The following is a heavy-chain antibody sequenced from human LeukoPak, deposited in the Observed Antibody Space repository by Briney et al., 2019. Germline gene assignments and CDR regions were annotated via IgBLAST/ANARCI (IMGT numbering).Heavy chain of an antibody. CDR2: IYHSGST. CDR3: ARGADIVVVPAAKWFDP. D-gene: IGHD2-2*01. V-gene: IGHV4-38-2*01. J-gene: IGHJ5*02. Sequence: PSETLSLTCAVSGYSISSGYYWGWSRQPPGQGLGWIGIIYHSGSTYYNPSLKSRVTISVDTSKHQFSLKLSSVTAADTAVYYCARGADIVVVPAAKWFDPWGQGTLVTVSS. CDR1: GYSISSGYY.